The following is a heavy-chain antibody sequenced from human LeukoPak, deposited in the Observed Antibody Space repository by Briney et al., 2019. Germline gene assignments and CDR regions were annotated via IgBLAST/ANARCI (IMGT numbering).Heavy chain of an antibody. CDR1: GFTFSSYS. J-gene: IGHJ5*02. CDR2: ISSSSSYI. V-gene: IGHV3-21*01. CDR3: ARGWTEVVPAANWFDP. Sequence: GGSLRLSCAASGFTFSSYSMNWVSQAPGKGLEWVSSISSSSSYIYYADSVKGRFTISRDNAKNSLYLQMNSLRAEDTAVYYCARGWTEVVPAANWFDPWGQGTLVTVSS. D-gene: IGHD2-2*01.